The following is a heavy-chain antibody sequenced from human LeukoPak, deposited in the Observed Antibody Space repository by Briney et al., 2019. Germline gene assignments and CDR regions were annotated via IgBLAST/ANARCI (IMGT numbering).Heavy chain of an antibody. Sequence: PSETLSLTCAVYGGSFSGYYWSWIRQPPGKGLEWIGEINHSGSTNYNPSLKSRVTISVDTSKNQFSLKLSSVTAADTAVYYCARSGYSGYDYRPLYYWGQGTLVTASS. V-gene: IGHV4-34*01. J-gene: IGHJ4*02. CDR3: ARSGYSGYDYRPLYY. CDR1: GGSFSGYY. D-gene: IGHD5-12*01. CDR2: INHSGST.